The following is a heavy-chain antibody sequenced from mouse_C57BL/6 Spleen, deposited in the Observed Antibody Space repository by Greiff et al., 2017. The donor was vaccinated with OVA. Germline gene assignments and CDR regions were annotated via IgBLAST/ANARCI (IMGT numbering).Heavy chain of an antibody. V-gene: IGHV5-17*01. Sequence: EVMLVESGGGLVKPGGSLKLSCAASGFTFSDYGMHWVRQAPEKGLEWVAYISSGSSTIYYADTVKGRFTISRDNAKHTLFLQMTSLRSEDTAMYYCARLDYVDAMDYWGQGTSVTVSS. D-gene: IGHD2-4*01. CDR2: ISSGSSTI. CDR3: ARLDYVDAMDY. J-gene: IGHJ4*01. CDR1: GFTFSDYG.